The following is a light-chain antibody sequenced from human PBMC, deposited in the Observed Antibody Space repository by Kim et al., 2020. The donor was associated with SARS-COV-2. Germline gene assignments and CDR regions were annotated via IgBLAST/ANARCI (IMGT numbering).Light chain of an antibody. J-gene: IGKJ2*01. V-gene: IGKV3-20*01. Sequence: EIVLTQSPGTLSLSPGERATLSCRASQSVSSSYLAWYQQKPGQAPKLLIYGASSKATGIPGRFSGSGSGTDFNLTISRLEPEDFAVYYCQQYGSSTGTFGQGTKLEI. CDR2: GAS. CDR3: QQYGSSTGT. CDR1: QSVSSSY.